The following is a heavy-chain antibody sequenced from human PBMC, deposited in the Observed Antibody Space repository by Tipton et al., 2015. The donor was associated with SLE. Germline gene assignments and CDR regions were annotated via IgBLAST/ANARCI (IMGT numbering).Heavy chain of an antibody. Sequence: LRLSCTVSGGSISSGYYYWTWVRQPAGTGLEWIGHIFTSGSTNYNPSLKSRVTISVDTSKNQFSLKLSSVTAADTAVYYCARPEEKTTTPFDSWGQGTLVTVSS. CDR3: ARPEEKTTTPFDS. V-gene: IGHV4-61*09. CDR2: IFTSGST. CDR1: GGSISSGYYY. J-gene: IGHJ4*02. D-gene: IGHD5-24*01.